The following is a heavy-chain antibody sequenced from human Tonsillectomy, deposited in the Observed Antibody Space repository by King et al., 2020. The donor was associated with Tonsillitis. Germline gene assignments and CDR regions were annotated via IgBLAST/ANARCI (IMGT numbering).Heavy chain of an antibody. J-gene: IGHJ4*02. Sequence: VQLVESGGGLVQPGGSLRLSCAASGFTFSTYGVNWVRQAPAKGLEWVSYISTSGTIYYADSVKGRFTISRDNAKNLLYLQMNSLRAEDTAVYYCTRDWAYWGQGTLVTVSS. D-gene: IGHD3-16*01. CDR1: GFTFSTYG. CDR3: TRDWAY. CDR2: ISTSGTI. V-gene: IGHV3-48*04.